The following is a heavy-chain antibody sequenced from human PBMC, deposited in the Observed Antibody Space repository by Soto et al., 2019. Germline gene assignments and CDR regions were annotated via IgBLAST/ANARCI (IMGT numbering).Heavy chain of an antibody. CDR3: GRDPGYSYGYNYYYYGMDV. CDR2: IYYSGST. V-gene: IGHV4-59*01. CDR1: GGSISSYY. Sequence: SETLSLTCTVSGGSISSYYWSWIRQPPGKGLEWIGYIYYSGSTNYNPSLKSRVTISVDTSKNQFSLKLSSVTAADTAVYYCGRDPGYSYGYNYYYYGMDVWGQGTTVTVSS. D-gene: IGHD5-18*01. J-gene: IGHJ6*02.